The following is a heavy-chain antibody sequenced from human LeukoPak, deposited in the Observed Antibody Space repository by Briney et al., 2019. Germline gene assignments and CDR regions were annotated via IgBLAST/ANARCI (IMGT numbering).Heavy chain of an antibody. CDR2: ISYDGSNK. D-gene: IGHD6-13*01. CDR1: GFTFSSYA. J-gene: IGHJ4*02. CDR3: ARGGGIAAAGTPYYFDY. Sequence: PGGSLRLSCAASGFTFSSYAMHWVRQAPGKGLEWVAVISYDGSNKYYADSVKGRFPISRDNSKNTLYLQMNSQRAEDTAVYYCARGGGIAAAGTPYYFDYWGQGTLVTVSS. V-gene: IGHV3-30-3*01.